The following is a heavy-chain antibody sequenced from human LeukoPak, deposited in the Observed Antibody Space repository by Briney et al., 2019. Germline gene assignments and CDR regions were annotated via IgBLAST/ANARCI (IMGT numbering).Heavy chain of an antibody. CDR3: ARDIRLPNYYHYGMDV. J-gene: IGHJ6*02. D-gene: IGHD5-18*01. CDR1: GFTFSSYW. V-gene: IGHV3-7*01. Sequence: GGSLRLSCAASGFTFSSYWMSWVRQAPGKGLEWVANIKQDGSEKYYVDSVKGRFTISRDNAKNSLYLQMNSLRAEDTAVYYCARDIRLPNYYHYGMDVWGQGTTVTVSS. CDR2: IKQDGSEK.